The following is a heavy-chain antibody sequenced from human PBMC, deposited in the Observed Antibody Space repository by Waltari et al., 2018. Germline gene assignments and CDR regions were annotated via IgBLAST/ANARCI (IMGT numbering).Heavy chain of an antibody. D-gene: IGHD6-13*01. CDR1: GYTFTSYG. V-gene: IGHV1-18*01. CDR2: ISAYNGNT. CDR3: AREEAAGTIYYYYGMDV. Sequence: QVQLVRSGAEVKKPGASVKVYCKASGYTFTSYGISWVRQDPGQGLEWMGWISAYNGNTNYAQKLQGRVTMTTDTSTSTAYMELRSLRSDDTAVYYCAREEAAGTIYYYYGMDVWGQGTTVTVSS. J-gene: IGHJ6*02.